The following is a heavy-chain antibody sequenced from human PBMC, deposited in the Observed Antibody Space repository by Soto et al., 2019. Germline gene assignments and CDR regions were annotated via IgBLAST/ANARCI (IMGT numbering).Heavy chain of an antibody. J-gene: IGHJ6*02. CDR1: GGSFSGYY. CDR2: INHSGST. Sequence: SETLSLTCAVYGGSFSGYYWSWIRQPPGKGLEWIGEINHSGSTNYNPSLKSRVTISVDTSKNQFSLKLSSVTAADTAVYYCARGGIEARPRNDYYGMDVWGQGITVTVSS. V-gene: IGHV4-34*01. D-gene: IGHD6-6*01. CDR3: ARGGIEARPRNDYYGMDV.